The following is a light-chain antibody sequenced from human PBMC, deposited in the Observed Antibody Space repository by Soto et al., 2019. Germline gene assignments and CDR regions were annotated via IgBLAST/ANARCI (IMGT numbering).Light chain of an antibody. CDR1: QSIDTA. J-gene: IGKJ4*01. CDR3: QQYYSYPT. V-gene: IGKV1-5*03. Sequence: DIQMTQSPSTLSASVGDRVTITCRASQSIDTALAWYQQKPGKAPNLLIYRASNLESGVPSRFSGSGSGTEFTLAISSLQPDDFATYYCQQYYSYPTFGGGTKVEIK. CDR2: RAS.